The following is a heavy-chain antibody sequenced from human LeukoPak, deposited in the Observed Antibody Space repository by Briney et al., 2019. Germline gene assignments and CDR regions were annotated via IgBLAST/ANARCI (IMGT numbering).Heavy chain of an antibody. Sequence: SETLSLTCTVSGGSIISYYWSWIRQPPGKGLEWIGYIYSSGGSKYNPSLKSRVTISVDTSKNQFSLKLGSVTAADTAVYYCARGLYSSGWVDYWGQGTLVTASS. CDR3: ARGLYSSGWVDY. CDR2: IYSSGGS. V-gene: IGHV4-59*01. J-gene: IGHJ4*02. CDR1: GGSIISYY. D-gene: IGHD6-19*01.